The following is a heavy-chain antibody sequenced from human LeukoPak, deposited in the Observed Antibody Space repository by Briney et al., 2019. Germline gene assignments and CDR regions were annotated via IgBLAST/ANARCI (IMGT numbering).Heavy chain of an antibody. J-gene: IGHJ5*02. CDR1: GGSISSYY. V-gene: IGHV4-34*01. CDR2: INHSGST. Sequence: SETLSLTCTVSGGSISSYYWSWIRQPPGKGLEWIGEINHSGSTNYNPSLKSRVTISVDTSKNQFSLKLSSVTAADTAVYYCARGSRISDIVVVVAATRGAWFDPWGQGTLVTVSS. D-gene: IGHD2-15*01. CDR3: ARGSRISDIVVVVAATRGAWFDP.